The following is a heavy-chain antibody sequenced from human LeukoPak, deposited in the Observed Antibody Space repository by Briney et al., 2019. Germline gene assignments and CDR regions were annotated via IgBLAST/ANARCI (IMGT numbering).Heavy chain of an antibody. J-gene: IGHJ4*02. V-gene: IGHV3-30*18. Sequence: GRSLRLSCAASGFTFNSYGMHWVRQAPGKGLEWVAVISYDGSNEYFADSVKGRFTISRDNSKNTLFLQMNSLRAEDTAMYYCAKNRNTYAHIPIRYYFDYWGQGTLVTVSS. CDR1: GFTFNSYG. D-gene: IGHD2-2*01. CDR3: AKNRNTYAHIPIRYYFDY. CDR2: ISYDGSNE.